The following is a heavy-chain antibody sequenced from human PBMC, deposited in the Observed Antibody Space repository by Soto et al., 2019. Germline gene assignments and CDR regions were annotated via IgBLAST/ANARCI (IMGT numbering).Heavy chain of an antibody. V-gene: IGHV3-30-3*01. Sequence: PVGSLSLSCAASGFPFSSYSMQWVRQAPGKGLEWVAVISYDGSNKYYADSVKGRFTISRDNSKNTLYLQMNSLRAEDTAVYYCARDQGREQLANYYYYGMDVWGQGTTVTVSS. CDR1: GFPFSSYS. J-gene: IGHJ6*02. CDR2: ISYDGSNK. D-gene: IGHD6-13*01. CDR3: ARDQGREQLANYYYYGMDV.